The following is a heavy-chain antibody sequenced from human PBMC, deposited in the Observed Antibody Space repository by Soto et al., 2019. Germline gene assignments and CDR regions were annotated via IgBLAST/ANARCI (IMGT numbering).Heavy chain of an antibody. D-gene: IGHD4-17*01. CDR3: ARGWGYGGNYFDY. CDR1: GFTFSSYG. V-gene: IGHV3-33*01. J-gene: IGHJ4*02. Sequence: QVQLVESGGGVVQPGRSLRLSCAASGFTFSSYGMHWVRQAPGKGLEWVAVIWYDGSNKYYADSVKGRFTSSRDNSKNTLYLQMNSLRAEDTAVYYCARGWGYGGNYFDYWGQGTLVTVSS. CDR2: IWYDGSNK.